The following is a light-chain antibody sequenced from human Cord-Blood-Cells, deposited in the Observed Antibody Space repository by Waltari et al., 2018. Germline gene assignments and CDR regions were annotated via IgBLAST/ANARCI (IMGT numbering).Light chain of an antibody. J-gene: IGLJ1*01. CDR2: DVS. CDR3: SSYTSSSTYV. Sequence: QSALTQPASVSGSPGQSTTIPGTVTSSDVGGYNYVSWYQQHPGKAPKLMIYDVSNRPSGVSNRFSGSKSGNTASLTISGLQAEDEADYYCSSYTSSSTYVFGTGTKVTVL. V-gene: IGLV2-14*01. CDR1: SSDVGGYNY.